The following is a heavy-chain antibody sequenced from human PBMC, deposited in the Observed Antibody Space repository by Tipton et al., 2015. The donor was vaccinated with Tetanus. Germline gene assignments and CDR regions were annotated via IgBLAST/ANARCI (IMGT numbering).Heavy chain of an antibody. Sequence: SLTCTVSGGSIRSGGYYWTWIRQHPERGLEWIGYIYYTGNTYYNPSLKSRVTISVDSSKNQFSLKLTSLTAADTAVYYCARRLIQNWFDPWGQGTLVTVSS. D-gene: IGHD2-8*01. CDR1: GGSIRSGGYY. CDR3: ARRLIQNWFDP. V-gene: IGHV4-31*03. J-gene: IGHJ5*02. CDR2: IYYTGNT.